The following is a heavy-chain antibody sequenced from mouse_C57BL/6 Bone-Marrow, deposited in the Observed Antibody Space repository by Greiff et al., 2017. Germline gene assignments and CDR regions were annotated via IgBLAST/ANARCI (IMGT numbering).Heavy chain of an antibody. CDR2: INPGSGGT. V-gene: IGHV1-54*01. J-gene: IGHJ4*01. D-gene: IGHD1-1*01. CDR1: GYAFTNYL. Sequence: QVQLKQSGAELVRPGTSVKVSCKASGYAFTNYLIEWVKQRPGQGLEWIGVINPGSGGTNYNEKFKGKATLTADKSSSTAYMQLSSLTSEDSAVYFCARGGLRGMDYWGQGTSVTVSS. CDR3: ARGGLRGMDY.